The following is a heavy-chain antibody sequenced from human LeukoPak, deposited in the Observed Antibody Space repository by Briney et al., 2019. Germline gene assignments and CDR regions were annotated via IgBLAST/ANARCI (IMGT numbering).Heavy chain of an antibody. D-gene: IGHD6-19*01. CDR3: ARHRKVGGWFDP. Sequence: SETLSLTCTVFGGSISSSTSYWGWIRQPPGKGLEWIGSIYYSGGTYYNPSLKSRVTISVDTSKNQLSLKLTSVTAADTAVYYCARHRKVGGWFDPWGQGTLVTVSS. V-gene: IGHV4-39*01. CDR2: IYYSGGT. CDR1: GGSISSSTSY. J-gene: IGHJ5*02.